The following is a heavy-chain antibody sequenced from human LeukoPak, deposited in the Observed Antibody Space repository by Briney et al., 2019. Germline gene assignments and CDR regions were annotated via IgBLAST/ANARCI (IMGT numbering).Heavy chain of an antibody. CDR3: ARMYYYDSSGFAEYFHH. CDR1: GGSINNGGYY. CDR2: IYYSGSS. J-gene: IGHJ1*01. Sequence: PSQTLSLTCTVSGGSINNGGYYWSWIRQHPGKGLEWIGYIYYSGSSYYNPSLRSRVTISVDTSKNQFSLKLRSVTAADTAVYYCARMYYYDSSGFAEYFHHWGQGTLVTVSS. D-gene: IGHD3-22*01. V-gene: IGHV4-31*03.